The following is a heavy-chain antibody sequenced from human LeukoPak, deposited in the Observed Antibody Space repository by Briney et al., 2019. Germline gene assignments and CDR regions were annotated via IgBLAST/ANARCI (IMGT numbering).Heavy chain of an antibody. V-gene: IGHV3-23*01. J-gene: IGHJ2*01. CDR2: ISGNGGST. CDR1: GFTFSSYT. Sequence: GGSLSLSCAAAGFTFSSYTMNWVRPAPGEGLEWVASISGNGGSTYYADSVKDRFPISRDNSRNAVFLRMISRREDDTAIYFCAKIERWLVHGFDLWGRGTLVTVSS. CDR3: AKIERWLVHGFDL. D-gene: IGHD6-19*01.